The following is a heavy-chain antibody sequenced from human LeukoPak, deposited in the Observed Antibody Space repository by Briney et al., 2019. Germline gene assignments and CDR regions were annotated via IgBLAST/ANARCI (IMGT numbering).Heavy chain of an antibody. J-gene: IGHJ6*03. CDR3: ARRPGRTPYTAATRYYMDV. V-gene: IGHV4-38-2*02. Sequence: PSETLSLTCTVSGYSISSGYYWGWIRQPPGKGLEWIGSIYHSGSTYYNPSLKSRVTISVDTSKNQFSLKLSSVTAADTAVYYCARRPGRTPYTAATRYYMDVWGKGTTVTISS. D-gene: IGHD1-1*01. CDR1: GYSISSGYY. CDR2: IYHSGST.